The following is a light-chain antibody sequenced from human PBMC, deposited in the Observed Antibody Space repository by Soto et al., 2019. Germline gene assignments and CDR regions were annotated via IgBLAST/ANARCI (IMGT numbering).Light chain of an antibody. Sequence: EIVLTQSPGTLSLSPGERATLSCRASQSVSSSYLAWYQQKPGQAPRLLIYGASSRATGIPGRFSGSGSGTDFTLTISRLEPEEFAVYYCQHYGRSPFTFGPGTKVDIK. CDR2: GAS. CDR3: QHYGRSPFT. CDR1: QSVSSSY. J-gene: IGKJ3*01. V-gene: IGKV3-20*01.